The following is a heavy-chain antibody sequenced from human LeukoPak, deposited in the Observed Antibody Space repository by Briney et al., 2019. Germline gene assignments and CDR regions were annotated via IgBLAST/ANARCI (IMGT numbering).Heavy chain of an antibody. Sequence: ASVKVSCKASGYTFTGYYMHWVRQAPGQGLERMGRINPNSGGTNYAQKFQGRVTMTRDTSISTAYMELSRLRSDDTAVYYCAREPSIAAAGTLEYWGQGTLVTVSS. J-gene: IGHJ4*02. CDR2: INPNSGGT. CDR3: AREPSIAAAGTLEY. D-gene: IGHD6-13*01. CDR1: GYTFTGYY. V-gene: IGHV1-2*06.